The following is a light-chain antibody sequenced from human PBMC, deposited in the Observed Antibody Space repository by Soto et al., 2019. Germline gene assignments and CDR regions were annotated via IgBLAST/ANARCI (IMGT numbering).Light chain of an antibody. V-gene: IGKV1-39*01. Sequence: DIQMTQSPSSLSASIGDRVPITCRASQNIGSFLNWYQQKSGEAPRLLVYSAFRIQSGVPSRFNASGSGTDFTLSISNLQPEDFSTYYCQQGSATPITFGLGTRLDTK. CDR2: SAF. CDR3: QQGSATPIT. J-gene: IGKJ5*01. CDR1: QNIGSF.